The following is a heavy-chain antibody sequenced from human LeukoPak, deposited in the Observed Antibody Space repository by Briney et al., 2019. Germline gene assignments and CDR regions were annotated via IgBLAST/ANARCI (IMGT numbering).Heavy chain of an antibody. CDR1: GYTFTGYY. V-gene: IGHV1-2*02. Sequence: ASVKVSCKASGYTFTGYYMHWVRQAPGQGLGWMGWINPNSGGTNYAQKFQGRVTMTRDTSISTAYMELSRLRSDDTAVYYCAREDIVATIVDYWGQGTLVTVSS. CDR2: INPNSGGT. J-gene: IGHJ4*02. CDR3: AREDIVATIVDY. D-gene: IGHD5-12*01.